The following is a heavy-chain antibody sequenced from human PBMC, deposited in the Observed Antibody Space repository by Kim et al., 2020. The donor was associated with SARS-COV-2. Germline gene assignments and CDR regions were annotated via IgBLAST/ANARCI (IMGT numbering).Heavy chain of an antibody. J-gene: IGHJ4*01. D-gene: IGHD3-10*01. CDR2: INAGKSNT. CDR1: GYTFSNYA. V-gene: IGHV1-3*01. CDR3: AVSFGAHTNHWFYYFDY. Sequence: ASVKVSCKASGYTFSNYAVHWLRQAPGQGLEWMGWINAGKSNTKYSQKFRDRVTFTSDTSASTAYMELRSEDTAVFYCAVSFGAHTNHWFYYFDYWGHGT.